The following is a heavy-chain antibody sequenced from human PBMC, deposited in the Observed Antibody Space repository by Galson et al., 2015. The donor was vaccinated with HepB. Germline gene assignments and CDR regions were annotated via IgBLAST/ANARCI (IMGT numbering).Heavy chain of an antibody. J-gene: IGHJ4*02. CDR3: ARRRDDGSGSFRLDY. Sequence: SVKVSCKASGYTFTSYAMHWVRQAPGQRLEWIGWINAGNGNTKYSQKFQGRVTITMDTSTSTAYMELSSLRSEATAVYYCARRRDDGSGSFRLDYWGQETLVTVSS. CDR2: INAGNGNT. D-gene: IGHD3-10*01. CDR1: GYTFTSYA. V-gene: IGHV1-3*01.